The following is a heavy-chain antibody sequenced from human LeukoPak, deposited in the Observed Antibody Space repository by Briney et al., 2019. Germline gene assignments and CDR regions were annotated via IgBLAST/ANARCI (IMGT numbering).Heavy chain of an antibody. CDR3: ARGGTTRTVYYYYYMDV. V-gene: IGHV1-8*03. CDR1: GYTFTSYD. CDR2: MNPNSGNT. Sequence: ASVKVSCEASGYTFTSYDINWVRQATGQGLEWMGWMNPNSGNTGYAQKFQGRVTITRNTSISTAYMELSSLRSEDTAVYYCARGGTTRTVYYYYYMDVWGKGTTVTVSS. J-gene: IGHJ6*03. D-gene: IGHD4-11*01.